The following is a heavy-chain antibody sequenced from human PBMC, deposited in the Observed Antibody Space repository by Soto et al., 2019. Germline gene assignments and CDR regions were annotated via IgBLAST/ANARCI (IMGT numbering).Heavy chain of an antibody. D-gene: IGHD3-22*01. CDR2: ITPIFGST. CDR1: GGTLSSYT. Sequence: SVKVSCKASGGTLSSYTISWVRQAPGQGLEWMGGITPIFGSTNYAHNFQGRVTFTADKSTGTAYMELRSLRSEDTAVYYCASLMYYYDSSGYGWGQGTPVTVSS. CDR3: ASLMYYYDSSGYG. J-gene: IGHJ4*02. V-gene: IGHV1-69*06.